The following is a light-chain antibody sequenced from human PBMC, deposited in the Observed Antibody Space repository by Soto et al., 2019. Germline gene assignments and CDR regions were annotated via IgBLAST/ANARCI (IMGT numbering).Light chain of an antibody. CDR1: SNDIGGYNY. J-gene: IGLJ1*01. V-gene: IGLV2-14*01. Sequence: VLTQPASMSGSPGQSVTISCAGTSNDIGGYNYVSWYQHHPGTAPKLIIYDVSSRPSGVSHRFSGSKSGNTASLTISGLQAEDEADYYCSSFSVASPLFGTGTKVTVL. CDR2: DVS. CDR3: SSFSVASPL.